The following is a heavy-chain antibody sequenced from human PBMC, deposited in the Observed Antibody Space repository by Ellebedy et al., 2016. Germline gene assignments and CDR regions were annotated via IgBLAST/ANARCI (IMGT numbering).Heavy chain of an antibody. D-gene: IGHD1-14*01. CDR1: GFTFSSYA. CDR2: ISYDGSNK. V-gene: IGHV3-30*04. CDR3: ARSLGISYFDY. J-gene: IGHJ4*02. Sequence: GGSLRLSCAASGFTFSSYAMHWVRQAPGKGLEWVAVISYDGSNKYYADSVKGRFTISRDNSKNTLYLQMNSLRAEDTAVYYCARSLGISYFDYWGQGTLVTVSS.